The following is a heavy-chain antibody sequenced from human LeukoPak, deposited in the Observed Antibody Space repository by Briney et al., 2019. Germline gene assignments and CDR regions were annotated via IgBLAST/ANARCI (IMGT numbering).Heavy chain of an antibody. CDR2: IKSKGSGETT. J-gene: IGHJ3*02. CDR1: GFTFSSYT. V-gene: IGHV3-15*01. CDR3: ASTYSGSSGDI. Sequence: GGSLRLSCAASGFTFSSYTMNWVRQAPGKGLEWVGRIKSKGSGETTDYAAPVKGRFTISRDDSKNTLYLQMNSLETEDTAVYYCASTYSGSSGDIWGQGTMVTVSS. D-gene: IGHD1-26*01.